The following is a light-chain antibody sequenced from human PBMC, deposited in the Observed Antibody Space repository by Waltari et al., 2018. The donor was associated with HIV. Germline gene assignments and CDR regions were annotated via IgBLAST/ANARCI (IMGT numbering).Light chain of an antibody. CDR2: HVD. CDR1: SSDVGHYNY. J-gene: IGLJ1*01. Sequence: QSALTQPASVSGSPGQSITISCTGTSSDVGHYNYVPWYQQLPDRAPKLMIYHVDIRPSGVSDRFSGSKSGNTASLTISGLQPEDEADYYCTSYTATTTYVFGTGTKVTVL. CDR3: TSYTATTTYV. V-gene: IGLV2-14*03.